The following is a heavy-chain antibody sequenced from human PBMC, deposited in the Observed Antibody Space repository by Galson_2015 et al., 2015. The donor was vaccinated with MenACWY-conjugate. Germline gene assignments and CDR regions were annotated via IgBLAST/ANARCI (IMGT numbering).Heavy chain of an antibody. Sequence: ALRLSCAVSGFSVTDNCLSWVRQAPGKGPEWIAMVDRVGATTYADSVRGRFTVSRDNFKNTVILQMNSLRAEDTAVYRCSRGYDWCSYCRAWGQGAQITVSS. CDR3: SRGYDWCSYCRA. CDR1: GFSVTDNC. J-gene: IGHJ5*02. V-gene: IGHV3-53*01. CDR2: VDRVGAT. D-gene: IGHD2-15*01.